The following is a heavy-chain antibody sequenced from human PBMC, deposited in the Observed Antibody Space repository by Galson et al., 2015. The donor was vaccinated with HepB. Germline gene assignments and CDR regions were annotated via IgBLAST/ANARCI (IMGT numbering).Heavy chain of an antibody. J-gene: IGHJ2*01. CDR2: IYHSGST. CDR3: ARSYSSSWSYTYWYFDL. V-gene: IGHV4-30-2*01. CDR1: GGSISSGGYA. Sequence: TLSLTCAVSGGSISSGGYAWSWIRQPPGKGLEWIGFIYHSGSTYYNPSPKSRVTISVDRSKNQFSLKLSSVTAADTAVYYCARSYSSSWSYTYWYFDLWGRGTLVTVSS. D-gene: IGHD6-13*01.